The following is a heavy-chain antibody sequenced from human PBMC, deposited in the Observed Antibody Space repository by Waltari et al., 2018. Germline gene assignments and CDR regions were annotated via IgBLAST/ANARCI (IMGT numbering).Heavy chain of an antibody. D-gene: IGHD3-22*01. V-gene: IGHV3-53*01. CDR2: VYSAGST. CDR1: GFTVSSNY. Sequence: EVQLVESGGGLIQPGGSLRLSCAASGFTVSSNYMSWVRQAPGKGLEWVSVVYSAGSTYYADSVKGRFTISRDNSKDTLYLQMNSLRAEDTAVYYCARDYYDSSGYYYDRALDIWGQGTMVTVSS. CDR3: ARDYYDSSGYYYDRALDI. J-gene: IGHJ3*02.